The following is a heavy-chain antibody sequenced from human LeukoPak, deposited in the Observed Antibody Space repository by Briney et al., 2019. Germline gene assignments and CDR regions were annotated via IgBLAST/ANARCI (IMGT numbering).Heavy chain of an antibody. Sequence: SETLSLTCAVYGWSFSGYYRSWIRQPPGKGLEWTGEFNDSGSTNYNPSLKSRVTISVDTSKNQFSLKLSSVAAADTAVYYCARGRYCSSTSCYKGHYFDYWGQGTLVTVSS. J-gene: IGHJ4*02. CDR3: ARGRYCSSTSCYKGHYFDY. CDR2: FNDSGST. CDR1: GWSFSGYY. D-gene: IGHD2-2*02. V-gene: IGHV4-34*01.